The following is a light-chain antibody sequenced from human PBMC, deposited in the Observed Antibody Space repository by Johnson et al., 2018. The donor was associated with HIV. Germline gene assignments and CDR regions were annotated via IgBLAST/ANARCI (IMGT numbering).Light chain of an antibody. Sequence: QSVFTQPPSVSAAPGQKVTISCSGSSSNIGNNYVSWYQQLPGTAPKLLIYDNNKRPSGIPDRFSGSKSGTSATLGITGLQTGDEADYYCGTWDNSLSTGAVFGTGTRLTVL. CDR2: DNN. CDR1: SSNIGNNY. V-gene: IGLV1-51*01. J-gene: IGLJ1*01. CDR3: GTWDNSLSTGAV.